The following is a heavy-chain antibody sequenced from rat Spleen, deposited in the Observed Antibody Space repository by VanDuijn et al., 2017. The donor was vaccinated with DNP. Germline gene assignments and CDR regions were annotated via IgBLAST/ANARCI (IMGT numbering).Heavy chain of an antibody. V-gene: IGHV5-31*01. J-gene: IGHJ1*01. D-gene: IGHD5-1*01. CDR3: ARGSGTYYWYFDF. Sequence: EVQLVESGGDLVQPGRSLKLSCVASGFTFNKYWMNWIRQVPGKGLEWVAAITSSGGSTYYPDSVKGRFTISRDNAKNTLYLQMNSLRSEDTATYYCARGSGTYYWYFDFWGPGTMVTVSS. CDR1: GFTFNKYW. CDR2: ITSSGGST.